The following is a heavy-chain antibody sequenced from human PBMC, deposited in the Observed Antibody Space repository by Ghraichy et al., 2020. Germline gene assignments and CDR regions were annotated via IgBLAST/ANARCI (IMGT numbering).Heavy chain of an antibody. CDR1: GYTLTELS. CDR2: FDPEDGET. Sequence: ASVKVSCKVSGYTLTELSMHWVRQAPGKGLEWMGGFDPEDGETIYAQKFQGRVTMTEDTSTDTAYMELSSLRSEDTAVYYCATDGYYYDSSGYPAAEYFQHWGQGTLVTVSS. V-gene: IGHV1-24*01. D-gene: IGHD3-22*01. CDR3: ATDGYYYDSSGYPAAEYFQH. J-gene: IGHJ1*01.